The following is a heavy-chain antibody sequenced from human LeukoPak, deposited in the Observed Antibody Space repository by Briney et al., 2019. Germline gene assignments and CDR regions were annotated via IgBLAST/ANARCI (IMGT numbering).Heavy chain of an antibody. V-gene: IGHV3-49*04. CDR2: IRSKAYGGTT. J-gene: IGHJ3*02. D-gene: IGHD3-22*01. CDR3: TRRYNYDSSGYYYVRDAFDI. Sequence: PGTSLRLSCTASGFTFGDYVMSWVRQAPGKGLEWVGFIRSKAYGGTTKNAASVKGRFTISRDDSRSIAYLQMNSLKTEDTAVYYCTRRYNYDSSGYYYVRDAFDIWGQGTMVTVSS. CDR1: GFTFGDYV.